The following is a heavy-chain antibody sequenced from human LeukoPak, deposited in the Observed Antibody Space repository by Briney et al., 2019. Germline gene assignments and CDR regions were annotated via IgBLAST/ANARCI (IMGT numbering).Heavy chain of an antibody. CDR2: IWYDGSNK. J-gene: IGHJ6*02. V-gene: IGHV3-33*01. Sequence: PGRSLRLSCAASGFTFSSYGMHWVRQAPGKGLEWVAVIWYDGSNKYYADSVKGRFTISRDNSKNTLYLQMNSLRAEDTAVYYCARGVIPSGYDYYYYYYGMDVWGQGTTVTVSS. D-gene: IGHD5-12*01. CDR3: ARGVIPSGYDYYYYYYGMDV. CDR1: GFTFSSYG.